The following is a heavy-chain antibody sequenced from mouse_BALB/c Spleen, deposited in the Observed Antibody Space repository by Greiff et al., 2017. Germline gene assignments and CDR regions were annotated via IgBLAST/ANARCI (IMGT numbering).Heavy chain of an antibody. D-gene: IGHD1-1*01. CDR1: GYTFTSYW. J-gene: IGHJ1*01. Sequence: QVQLQQPGAELVRPGASVKLSCKASGYTFTSYWINWVKQRPGQGLEWIGNIYPSDSYTNYNQKFKDKATLTVDKSSSTAYMQLSSPTSEDSAVYYCTRFGVVAPYFDVWGAGTTVTVSS. CDR3: TRFGVVAPYFDV. CDR2: IYPSDSYT. V-gene: IGHV1-69*02.